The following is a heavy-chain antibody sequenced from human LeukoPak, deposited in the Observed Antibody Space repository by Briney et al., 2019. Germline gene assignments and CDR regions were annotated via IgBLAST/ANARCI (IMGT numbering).Heavy chain of an antibody. J-gene: IGHJ4*02. CDR3: ARDRYSGSEAFDC. Sequence: ASVKVSCKASGYTFTNYGISWVRQAPGQGLEWMGWISAYSGNTNYAQKLQGRATMTTDTSTSTAYMELRSLRSDDTAVYYCARDRYSGSEAFDCWGQGTLVTVSS. V-gene: IGHV1-18*01. D-gene: IGHD3-10*01. CDR1: GYTFTNYG. CDR2: ISAYSGNT.